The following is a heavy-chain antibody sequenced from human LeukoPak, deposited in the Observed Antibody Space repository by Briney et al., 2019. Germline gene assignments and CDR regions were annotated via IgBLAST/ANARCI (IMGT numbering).Heavy chain of an antibody. J-gene: IGHJ5*02. D-gene: IGHD3-3*01. CDR1: GGTFSSYA. Sequence: SVKVSCKASGGTFSSYAISWVRQAPGQGLEWMGGIIPIFGTANYAQKFQGRVTITTDESTSTAYMELSSLRSEDTAVYYCARDCGGITIFGVVSRNNWFDPWGQGTLVTVSS. CDR3: ARDCGGITIFGVVSRNNWFDP. CDR2: IIPIFGTA. V-gene: IGHV1-69*05.